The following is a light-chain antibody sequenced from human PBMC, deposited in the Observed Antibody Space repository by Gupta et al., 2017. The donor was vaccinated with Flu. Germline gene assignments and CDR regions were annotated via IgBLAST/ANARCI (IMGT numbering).Light chain of an antibody. Sequence: EIVLTQSPVTLSLSPGETATLSCRASESIGTYLSWLQQKPGQAPRLLIYHASKRVTGIPARFSGSGSGTDFTLTIISLEAEDFAMYYCQQRSVWPFIFGRGTKVETK. V-gene: IGKV3-11*01. J-gene: IGKJ4*01. CDR2: HAS. CDR1: ESIGTY. CDR3: QQRSVWPFI.